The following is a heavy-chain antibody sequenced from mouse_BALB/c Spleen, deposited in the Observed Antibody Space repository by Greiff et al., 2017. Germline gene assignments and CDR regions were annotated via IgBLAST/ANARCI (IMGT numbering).Heavy chain of an antibody. CDR2: INSNGGST. J-gene: IGHJ3*01. D-gene: IGHD3-1*01. CDR3: ARGGYVAY. CDR1: GFTFSSYG. Sequence: EVKLVESGGGLVQPGGSLKLSCAASGFTFSSYGMSWVRQTPDKRLELVATINSNGGSTYYPDSVKGRFTISRDNAKNTLYLQMSSLKSEDTAMYYCARGGYVAYWGQGTLVTVSA. V-gene: IGHV5-6-3*01.